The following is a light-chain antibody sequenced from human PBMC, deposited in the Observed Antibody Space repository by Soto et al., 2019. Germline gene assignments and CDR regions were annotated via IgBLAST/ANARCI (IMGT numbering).Light chain of an antibody. CDR1: QSVSSN. CDR2: GAS. CDR3: QQYNSWPPIT. V-gene: IGKV3-15*01. J-gene: IGKJ5*01. Sequence: ESVLTQSPATLSVSPGERATLSCMASQSVSSNLAWYQQKPGQAPRLLIYGASTRATGIPARFSGGGSGTEFTLTISSLQSEDFVVYYCQQYNSWPPITFGQGTRLEIK.